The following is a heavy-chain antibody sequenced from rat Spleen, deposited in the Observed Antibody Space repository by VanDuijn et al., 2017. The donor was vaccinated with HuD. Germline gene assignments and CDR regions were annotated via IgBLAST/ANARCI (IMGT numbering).Heavy chain of an antibody. J-gene: IGHJ3*01. CDR2: IINTGGST. D-gene: IGHD1-4*01. Sequence: EVQLVESGGGLVQPGRSLKLSCVASGFTFKNYWMTWIRQAPGKGLEWVASIINTGGSTYYPDSVKGRFTISRDNAKSTLYLQMDSLRSEDTATYYCARTEKTTRVSGSRFAYWGQGTLVTVSS. V-gene: IGHV5-31*01. CDR1: GFTFKNYW. CDR3: ARTEKTTRVSGSRFAY.